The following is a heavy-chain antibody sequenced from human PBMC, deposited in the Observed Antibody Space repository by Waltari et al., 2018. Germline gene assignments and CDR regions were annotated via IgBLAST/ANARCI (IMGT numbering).Heavy chain of an antibody. CDR2: CFPFFGTA. CDR1: GGTFSSYA. CDR3: ARDYTAMEKHDAFDI. V-gene: IGHV1-69*05. Sequence: QVQLVQSGAEVKKPGSSVKVSCKASGGTFSSYAISWVRQAPGKGREWMGGCFPFFGTANYAQKFQGRVTITPDESTSTAYMELSSLRSEETAVYYCARDYTAMEKHDAFDIWGQGTMVTVSS. J-gene: IGHJ3*02. D-gene: IGHD5-18*01.